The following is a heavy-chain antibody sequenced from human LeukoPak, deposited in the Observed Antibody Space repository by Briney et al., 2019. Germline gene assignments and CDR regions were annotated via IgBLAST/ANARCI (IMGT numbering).Heavy chain of an antibody. D-gene: IGHD3-3*01. CDR2: INPNSGGT. CDR3: ARDLRFLEWLYY. CDR1: GYTFTGYY. J-gene: IGHJ4*02. Sequence: ASVKVSCKASGYTFTGYYMHWVRQAPGQGLEWMGWINPNSGGTNYAQKFQGRVTMTRDTSISTAYMELSRLRSDETGVYYCARDLRFLEWLYYWGQGNLVTVSS. V-gene: IGHV1-2*02.